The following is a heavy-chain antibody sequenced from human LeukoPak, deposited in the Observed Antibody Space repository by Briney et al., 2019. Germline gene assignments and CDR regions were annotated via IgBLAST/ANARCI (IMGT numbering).Heavy chain of an antibody. CDR3: ARGDCSATTCYYFDY. Sequence: GGSLRLSCAASGFRFSGHYMSWIRQAPGKGLEWISYISSTITTTYYADSVKGRFTISRDNAKNSLHLQMSSLRAEDTAVYYCARGDCSATTCYYFDYWGQGTLVTVSS. CDR2: ISSTITTT. CDR1: GFRFSGHY. D-gene: IGHD2-2*01. J-gene: IGHJ4*02. V-gene: IGHV3-11*01.